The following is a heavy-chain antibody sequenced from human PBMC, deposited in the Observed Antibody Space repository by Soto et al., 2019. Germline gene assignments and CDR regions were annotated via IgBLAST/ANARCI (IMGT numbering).Heavy chain of an antibody. CDR1: GFTFNSYG. J-gene: IGHJ6*02. Sequence: GESLRLSCAVSGFTFNSYGMSWVRQAPGKGLEWVSAISVSGGSRYYADSVKGRFTISRDNSKNTLFLQMNSLSAEDTAVYYCARRYYYDGSGPYGMDVWGQGVTVTVSS. CDR2: ISVSGGSR. CDR3: ARRYYYDGSGPYGMDV. V-gene: IGHV3-23*01. D-gene: IGHD3-22*01.